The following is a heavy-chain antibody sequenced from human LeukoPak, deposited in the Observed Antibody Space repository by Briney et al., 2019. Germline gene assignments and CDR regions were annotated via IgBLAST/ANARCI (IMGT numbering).Heavy chain of an antibody. CDR1: GYTFTSYG. CDR2: ISAYNGNT. CDR3: ARNYYDSSGYYYTFDP. Sequence: GASVKVSCKASGYTFTSYGISWVRQAPGQGLEWMGWISAYNGNTNYAQKLQGRVTMTTDTSTSTAYMELRSPRSDDTAVYYCARNYYDSSGYYYTFDPWGQGTLVTVSS. D-gene: IGHD3-22*01. V-gene: IGHV1-18*01. J-gene: IGHJ5*02.